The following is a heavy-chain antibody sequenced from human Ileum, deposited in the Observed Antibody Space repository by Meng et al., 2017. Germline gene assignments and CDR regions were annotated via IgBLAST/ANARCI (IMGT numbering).Heavy chain of an antibody. CDR3: ARGLDYGDYEEPIN. D-gene: IGHD4-17*01. J-gene: IGHJ4*02. CDR2: IWYDESSH. V-gene: IGHV3-33*01. CDR1: GFTFSSYG. Sequence: GGSLRLSCAASGFTFSSYGMHWVRQAPGKGLEWVATIWYDESSHFYTDSVKGRFTISRDNSKNTPFLQMDSLRLEDTAVYYCARGLDYGDYEEPINWGQGTMVTVSS.